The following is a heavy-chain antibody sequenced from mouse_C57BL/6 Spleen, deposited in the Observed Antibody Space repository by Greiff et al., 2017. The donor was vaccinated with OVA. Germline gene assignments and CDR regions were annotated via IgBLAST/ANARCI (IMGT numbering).Heavy chain of an antibody. V-gene: IGHV1-80*01. J-gene: IGHJ1*03. Sequence: LQESGAELVKPGASVKISCKASGYAFSSYWMNWVKQRPGKGLEWIGQIYPGDGDTNYNGKFKGKATMTADKSSSTAYMQLSSLTSEDSAVYFCARVSSTGNYDVWGTGTTVTVSS. D-gene: IGHD2-1*01. CDR3: ARVSSTGNYDV. CDR1: GYAFSSYW. CDR2: IYPGDGDT.